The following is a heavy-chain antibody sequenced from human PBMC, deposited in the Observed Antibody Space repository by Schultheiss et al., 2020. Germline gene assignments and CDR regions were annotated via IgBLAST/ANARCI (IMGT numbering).Heavy chain of an antibody. J-gene: IGHJ4*02. D-gene: IGHD3-16*01. CDR3: ATLRGSLNY. CDR2: IYYSGST. CDR1: GGSISSYY. V-gene: IGHV4-59*12. Sequence: SETLSLTCTVSGGSISSYYWSWIRQPPGKGLEWIGYIYYSGSTYYNPSLKSRVTISVDRSKNQFSLKLSSVTAADTAVYYCATLRGSLNYWGQGTLVTVSS.